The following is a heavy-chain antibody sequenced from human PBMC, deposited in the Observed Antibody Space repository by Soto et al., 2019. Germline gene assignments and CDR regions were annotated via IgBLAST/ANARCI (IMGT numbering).Heavy chain of an antibody. V-gene: IGHV3-23*01. D-gene: IGHD2-21*02. Sequence: EVQLLESGGGLVQPGGSLRLSCVASGFAFTNYAMNWVRQAPGKGLEWVATMSATGGYTIYADFVKGRFTVSRDNSNNTRFLQMDGLRADVMALYFCAQGTESTVTDLDSLGQGILGPVFS. CDR3: AQGTESTVTDLDS. J-gene: IGHJ4*02. CDR2: MSATGGYT. CDR1: GFAFTNYA.